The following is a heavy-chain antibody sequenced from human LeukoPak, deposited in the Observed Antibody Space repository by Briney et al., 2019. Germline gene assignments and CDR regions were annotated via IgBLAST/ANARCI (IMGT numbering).Heavy chain of an antibody. CDR3: ARSPPIVATIFYYYYGMDV. CDR2: ISGSGGST. J-gene: IGHJ6*02. Sequence: TGGSLRLSCAASGFTFSSYAMSWVRQAPGKGLEWVSAISGSGGSTYYADSVKGRFTISRDNSKNPLYLQMNSLRAEDTAVYYCARSPPIVATIFYYYYGMDVWGQGTTVTVSS. D-gene: IGHD5-12*01. V-gene: IGHV3-23*01. CDR1: GFTFSSYA.